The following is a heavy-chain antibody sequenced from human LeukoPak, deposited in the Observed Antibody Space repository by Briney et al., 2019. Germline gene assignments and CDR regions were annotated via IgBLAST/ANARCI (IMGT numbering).Heavy chain of an antibody. J-gene: IGHJ4*02. CDR1: GFTFSSYA. Sequence: GGSLRLSCAASGFTFSSYAMSWVRQAPGKGLEWVSAISGRGGSTYYADSVKGRFTISSDNSKNTLYLQMNSLRAEDTAVYYCAGPTVVTYYWGQGTLVTVSS. D-gene: IGHD4-23*01. CDR3: AGPTVVTYY. V-gene: IGHV3-23*01. CDR2: ISGRGGST.